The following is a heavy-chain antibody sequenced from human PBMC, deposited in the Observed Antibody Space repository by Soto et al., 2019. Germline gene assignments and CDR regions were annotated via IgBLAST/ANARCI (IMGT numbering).Heavy chain of an antibody. V-gene: IGHV1-69*02. J-gene: IGHJ6*02. Sequence: QVQLVQSGAEVKKPGSSVKVSCKASGGTFSSYTISWVRQAPGQGLEWMGRIIPILGIANDAQKFQGRVTITADKSTSTAYMELSSLRSEDTAVYYCASGRDYGSGMDVWGQGTTVTVSS. CDR1: GGTFSSYT. CDR2: IIPILGIA. CDR3: ASGRDYGSGMDV. D-gene: IGHD3-10*01.